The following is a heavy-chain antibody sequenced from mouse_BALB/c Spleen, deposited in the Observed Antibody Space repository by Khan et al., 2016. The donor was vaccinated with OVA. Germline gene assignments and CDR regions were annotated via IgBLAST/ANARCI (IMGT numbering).Heavy chain of an antibody. D-gene: IGHD1-1*02. V-gene: IGHV1S137*01. CDR2: ISTNYGDA. CDR1: GYTFTDYA. CDR3: VRGGKFAY. J-gene: IGHJ3*01. Sequence: QVQLKQSGAELVRPGVSVKISCKASGYTFTDYAMHWVKQRHAKSLEWFGVISTNYGDADYNQKFQGKASMTVDRSSSTVYMELGRLTSEESAIYYCVRGGKFAYWGQGTLVTVSA.